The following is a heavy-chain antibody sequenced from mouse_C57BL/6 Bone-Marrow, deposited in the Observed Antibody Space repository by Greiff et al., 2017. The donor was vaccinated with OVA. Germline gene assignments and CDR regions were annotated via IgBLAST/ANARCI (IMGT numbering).Heavy chain of an antibody. J-gene: IGHJ3*01. CDR3: AREPCAY. V-gene: IGHV1-69*01. CDR1: GYTFTSYW. CDR2: IDPSDSYT. Sequence: VQLQQPGAELVMPGASVKLSCKASGYTFTSYWMHWVKQRPGQGLEWIGEIDPSDSYTNYNQKFKGKSTLTVDKSSSTAYMQLSSLTSEDSAVYYCAREPCAYWGQGTLVTVSA.